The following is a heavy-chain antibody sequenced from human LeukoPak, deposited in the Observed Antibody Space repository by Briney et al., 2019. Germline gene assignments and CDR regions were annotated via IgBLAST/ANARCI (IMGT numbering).Heavy chain of an antibody. Sequence: PGGSLRLSCAASGFTFSIYGMHWVRQAPGKGLEWVAVISYHGNNKYYADSVKGRFTISRDNSKNTLYLQMNSLRAEDTAVYYCARCPESSGYYYELDTSGQGTLGTVSS. CDR1: GFTFSIYG. J-gene: IGHJ5*02. CDR2: ISYHGNNK. D-gene: IGHD3-22*01. CDR3: ARCPESSGYYYELDT. V-gene: IGHV3-30*03.